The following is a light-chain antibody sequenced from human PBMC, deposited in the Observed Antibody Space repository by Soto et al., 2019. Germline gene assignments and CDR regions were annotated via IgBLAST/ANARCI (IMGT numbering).Light chain of an antibody. V-gene: IGLV2-14*01. J-gene: IGLJ1*01. CDR1: SSDVGGYNY. Sequence: QSVLTQPASVSGSPGQSITISCTGTSSDVGGYNYVSWYQLHPGKAPKLMVYEVSNRPSGVSNRFSGSKSGNTASLTIPGLQAEDEADYYCSSYTSSTAYVFGTGTKLTVL. CDR2: EVS. CDR3: SSYTSSTAYV.